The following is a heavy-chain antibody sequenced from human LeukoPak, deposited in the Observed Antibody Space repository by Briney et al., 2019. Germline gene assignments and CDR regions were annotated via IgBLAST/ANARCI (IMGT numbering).Heavy chain of an antibody. CDR1: GYTLMNYW. J-gene: IGHJ6*02. Sequence: GESLKISCKISGYTLMNYWIGWVRQMPGRGLEWMGMIFPGDSSTRYSPSFQGQVTISADKSINIAYLQWSSLKASDTAMYYCARSIYGSGSYPNHYYYYYGMDVWGQGTTVTVSS. CDR2: IFPGDSST. CDR3: ARSIYGSGSYPNHYYYYYGMDV. V-gene: IGHV5-51*01. D-gene: IGHD3-10*01.